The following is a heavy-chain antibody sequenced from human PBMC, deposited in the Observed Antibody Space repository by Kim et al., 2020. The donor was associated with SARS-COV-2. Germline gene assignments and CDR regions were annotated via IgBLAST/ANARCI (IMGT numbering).Heavy chain of an antibody. J-gene: IGHJ3*02. CDR1: GGTFSSYA. CDR3: ARAGPEPAASYYDILTGSKAFDI. Sequence: SVKVSCKASGGTFSSYAISWVRQAPGQGLEWMGGIIPIFGTANYAQKFQGRVTITADESTSTAYMELSSLRSEDTAVYYCARAGPEPAASYYDILTGSKAFDIWGQGTMVTVSS. CDR2: IIPIFGTA. V-gene: IGHV1-69*13. D-gene: IGHD3-9*01.